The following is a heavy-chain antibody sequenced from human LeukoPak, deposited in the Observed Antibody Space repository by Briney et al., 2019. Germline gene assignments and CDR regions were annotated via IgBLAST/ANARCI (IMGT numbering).Heavy chain of an antibody. J-gene: IGHJ5*01. CDR3: ARVAVSGPTGWFDS. V-gene: IGHV3-21*01. CDR2: ISSTSAYI. CDR1: GFALKSYS. Sequence: GGSLRLSCGGSGFALKSYSLAWVRQAPGKGLEWVSSISSTSAYIHYADSVKGRFTISRDNVDNVVYLEMNGLRAEDTATYYCARVAVSGPTGWFDSWGQGTLVIVSS. D-gene: IGHD2-8*02.